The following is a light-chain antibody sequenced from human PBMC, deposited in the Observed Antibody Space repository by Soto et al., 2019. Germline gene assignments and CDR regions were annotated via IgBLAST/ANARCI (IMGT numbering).Light chain of an antibody. J-gene: IGKJ1*01. CDR1: QSVDSY. V-gene: IGKV3-11*01. CDR3: QQRSNWPRGT. Sequence: EIVLTQSPATLSLSPGERATLSCRASQSVDSYLAWYQQKPGQAPRLLIYDASNRASGIPARFSGSGSGTDLTLSLSGLEPEDFAVYYCQQRSNWPRGTFGQGTKVEIK. CDR2: DAS.